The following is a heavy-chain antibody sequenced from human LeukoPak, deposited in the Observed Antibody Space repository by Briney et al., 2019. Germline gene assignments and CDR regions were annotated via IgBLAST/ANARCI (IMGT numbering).Heavy chain of an antibody. J-gene: IGHJ3*02. CDR1: GFTFSSYI. CDR3: ARVSAPSAFDI. V-gene: IGHV3-21*01. CDR2: ISSSNSYI. D-gene: IGHD6-25*01. Sequence: GGSLRLSCAASGFTFSSYIMNWVRQAPGKGLEWVPSISSSNSYIYYADSGKGRFTISRDSAKNSLYLQMNSLRAEDTAVYYCARVSAPSAFDIWGQGTMVIVSS.